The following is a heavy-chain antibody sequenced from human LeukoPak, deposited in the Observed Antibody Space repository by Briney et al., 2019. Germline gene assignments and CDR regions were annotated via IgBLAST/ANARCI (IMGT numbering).Heavy chain of an antibody. CDR1: GLTFSNYA. Sequence: PGGSLRLSCAASGLTFSNYAVGWVRQAPGRGLECVSAISNSGGRTYYADSVKGRFTISRDNSKNTLYLQMNSLRDDDAGVYYCAKRMGYDFGHFDYWGQGALVTVSS. CDR3: AKRMGYDFGHFDY. V-gene: IGHV3-23*01. D-gene: IGHD2/OR15-2a*01. J-gene: IGHJ4*02. CDR2: ISNSGGRT.